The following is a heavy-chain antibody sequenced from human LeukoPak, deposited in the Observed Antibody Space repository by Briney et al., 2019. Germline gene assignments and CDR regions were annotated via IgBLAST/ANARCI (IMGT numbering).Heavy chain of an antibody. Sequence: SETLSLTCTVSGGSISTYYWSWIRQPPGKGLEWIGYIYYSGSTNYNPSLKSRVTMSVDTSKNQFSLKLSSVTAADTAVYYCARASGWSSFDYWGQGTLVTVSS. CDR3: ARASGWSSFDY. CDR1: GGSISTYY. CDR2: IYYSGST. V-gene: IGHV4-59*12. D-gene: IGHD6-19*01. J-gene: IGHJ4*02.